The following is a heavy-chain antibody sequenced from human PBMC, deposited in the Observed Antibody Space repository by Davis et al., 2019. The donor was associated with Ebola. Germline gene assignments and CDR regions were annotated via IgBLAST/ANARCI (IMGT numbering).Heavy chain of an antibody. V-gene: IGHV1-8*01. J-gene: IGHJ4*02. CDR3: TRGHWHSSGYYALDY. CDR2: MNPNSGNT. D-gene: IGHD3-22*01. CDR1: GYTFTGYD. Sequence: ASVKVSCKASGYTFTGYDINWVRQATGQGLEWVGWMNPNSGNTGYAQRFQGRVTMTRNTSISTACMELSSLRSEDTAIYYCTRGHWHSSGYYALDYWGQGTLVTVSS.